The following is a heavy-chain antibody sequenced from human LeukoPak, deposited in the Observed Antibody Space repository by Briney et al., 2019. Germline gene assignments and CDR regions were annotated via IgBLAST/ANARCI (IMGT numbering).Heavy chain of an antibody. Sequence: SETLSLTCAVYGGSLSGYYGRWVRQPPGKGMEWVGEINNSGRNNYNPSLKSRVTISVETSKNQFSLKLSSVTAADTAVYYCASLGYCSGGSCYPGWFDPWGQGTLVTVSS. CDR2: INNSGRN. CDR1: GGSLSGYY. CDR3: ASLGYCSGGSCYPGWFDP. D-gene: IGHD2-15*01. J-gene: IGHJ5*02. V-gene: IGHV4-34*01.